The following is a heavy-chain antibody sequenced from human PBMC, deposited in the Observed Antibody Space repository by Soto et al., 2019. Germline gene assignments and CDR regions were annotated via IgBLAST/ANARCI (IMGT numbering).Heavy chain of an antibody. J-gene: IGHJ6*02. D-gene: IGHD4-17*01. Sequence: ASVKVSCKASGYTFTGYYMHWVRQAPGQGLEWMGWINPNSGGTNYAQKFQGWVTMTRDTSISTAYMELSRLRSDDPAVYYCARGGDYGDDAGYYYGMDVWGQGTTVTVSS. CDR2: INPNSGGT. CDR1: GYTFTGYY. V-gene: IGHV1-2*04. CDR3: ARGGDYGDDAGYYYGMDV.